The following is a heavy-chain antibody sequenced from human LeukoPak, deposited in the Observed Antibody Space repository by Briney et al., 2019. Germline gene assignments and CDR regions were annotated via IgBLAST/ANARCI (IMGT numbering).Heavy chain of an antibody. CDR1: GFTVSSNY. CDR2: IYSGGST. D-gene: IGHD3-22*01. V-gene: IGHV3-53*01. J-gene: IGHJ4*02. Sequence: PGGSLRLSCAASGFTVSSNYMSWVRQAPGKGLEWVSVIYSGGSTYYADSLKGRFTISRDNSKNTLYLQMNSLRAEDTAVYYCAKEAYYDSSGYAPFWGQGTLVTVSS. CDR3: AKEAYYDSSGYAPF.